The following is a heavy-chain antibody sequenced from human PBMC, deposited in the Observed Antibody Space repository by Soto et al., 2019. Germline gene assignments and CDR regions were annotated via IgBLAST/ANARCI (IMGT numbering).Heavy chain of an antibody. Sequence: GASVKVSFKACGGTFSSYAISWLRQAPGQGLEWMGGIIPIFGTANYAQKFQGRVTITADESTSTAYMELSSLRSEDTAVYYCAREPIVVVVAATRGYYFDYWGQGTLVTVSS. V-gene: IGHV1-69*13. D-gene: IGHD2-15*01. J-gene: IGHJ4*02. CDR2: IIPIFGTA. CDR3: AREPIVVVVAATRGYYFDY. CDR1: GGTFSSYA.